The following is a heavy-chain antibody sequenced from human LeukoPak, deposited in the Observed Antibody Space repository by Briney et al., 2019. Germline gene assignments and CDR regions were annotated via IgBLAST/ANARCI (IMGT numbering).Heavy chain of an antibody. CDR1: GYTFTGYY. CDR2: INPNSGGT. Sequence: GASVKVSCKASGYTFTGYYMHWVRQAPGQGLEWMGWINPNSGGTNYAQKFQGRVAMTRDTSISTAYMELSRLRSDDTAVYYCARDPAGYCSSTSCFTGSGYMDVWGKGTTVTVSS. D-gene: IGHD2-2*02. V-gene: IGHV1-2*02. J-gene: IGHJ6*03. CDR3: ARDPAGYCSSTSCFTGSGYMDV.